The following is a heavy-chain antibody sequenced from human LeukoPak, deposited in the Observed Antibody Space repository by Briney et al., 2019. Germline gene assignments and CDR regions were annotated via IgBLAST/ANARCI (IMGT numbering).Heavy chain of an antibody. CDR3: ARDYGDPPGYFDY. Sequence: SSDTLSLTCTVSGGSISSVGYYWSWIRRHPGKGLEWIGYIYYSGSTYYNPSLKSRVTISVDTSKNQFSLKLSSVTAADTAVYYCARDYGDPPGYFDYWGQGTLVTVSS. CDR2: IYYSGST. CDR1: GGSISSVGYY. J-gene: IGHJ4*02. D-gene: IGHD4-17*01. V-gene: IGHV4-31*03.